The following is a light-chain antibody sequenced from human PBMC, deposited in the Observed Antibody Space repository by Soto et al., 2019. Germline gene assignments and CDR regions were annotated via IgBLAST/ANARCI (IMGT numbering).Light chain of an antibody. CDR2: GAS. CDR1: QSVRSSY. J-gene: IGKJ1*01. Sequence: EIVLTQSPGTLSLSPGERATLSCRASQSVRSSYLAWYQQKPGQGPRLLIYGASSRATGIPDRFSGSGSGTDFTLTISRLEPEDFAVYYCQQYGSSPLTFGLGTKVEIK. V-gene: IGKV3-20*01. CDR3: QQYGSSPLT.